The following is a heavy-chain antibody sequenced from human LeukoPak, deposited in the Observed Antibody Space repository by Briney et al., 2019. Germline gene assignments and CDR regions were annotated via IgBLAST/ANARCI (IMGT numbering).Heavy chain of an antibody. CDR2: IKQDGSEK. Sequence: GGSLRLSCAASGFSFSRYWMSWVRQTPGKGLEWVANIKQDGSEKNYVESVKGRFTISRDNAKNSLYLQTNSLRAEDTAVYYCARHDYGDYVWENGFDPWGQGTLVTVSS. J-gene: IGHJ5*02. V-gene: IGHV3-7*01. CDR1: GFSFSRYW. CDR3: ARHDYGDYVWENGFDP. D-gene: IGHD4-17*01.